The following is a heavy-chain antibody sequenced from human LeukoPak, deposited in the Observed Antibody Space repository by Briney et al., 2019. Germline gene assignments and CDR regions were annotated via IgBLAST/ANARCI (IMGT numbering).Heavy chain of an antibody. CDR2: ISSGNSYK. CDR1: GFTFSDYS. Sequence: KTGGSLRLSCAASGFTFSDYSMKRVRQAPGKGLEWVSSISSGNSYKYYGDSVKGRFTISRDNAKNSLYLQMNSLRAEDTAVYYCARGPTLIGVAGTWPLDYWGQGTLVIVSS. V-gene: IGHV3-21*01. D-gene: IGHD6-19*01. J-gene: IGHJ4*02. CDR3: ARGPTLIGVAGTWPLDY.